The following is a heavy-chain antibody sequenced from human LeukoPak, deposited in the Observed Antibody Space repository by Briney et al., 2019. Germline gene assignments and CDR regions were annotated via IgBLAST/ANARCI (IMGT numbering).Heavy chain of an antibody. Sequence: GASVKVSCKASGGTFSSYAISWVRQAPGQGLKWMGGIIPIFGTANYAQKFQGRVTITADESTSTAYMELSSLRSEDTAVYYCARGELWFGELPKSLDYWGQGTLVTVSS. D-gene: IGHD3-10*01. V-gene: IGHV1-69*13. CDR1: GGTFSSYA. CDR2: IIPIFGTA. J-gene: IGHJ4*02. CDR3: ARGELWFGELPKSLDY.